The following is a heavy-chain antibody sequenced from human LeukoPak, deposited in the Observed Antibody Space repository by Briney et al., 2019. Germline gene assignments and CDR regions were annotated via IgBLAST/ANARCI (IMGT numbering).Heavy chain of an antibody. CDR2: IIPIFGTA. Sequence: SVKVSCKASGGTFSSYAISWVRQAPGQGLEWMGGIIPIFGTANYAQKFQGRVTITADESTSTAYMELSSLRSEDTAVYYCARDRDCSGGSCRYFDYRGQGTLVTVSS. D-gene: IGHD2-15*01. CDR3: ARDRDCSGGSCRYFDY. CDR1: GGTFSSYA. V-gene: IGHV1-69*01. J-gene: IGHJ4*02.